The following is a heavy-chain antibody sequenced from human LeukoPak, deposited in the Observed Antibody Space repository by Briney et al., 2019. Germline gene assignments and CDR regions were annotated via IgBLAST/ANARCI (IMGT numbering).Heavy chain of an antibody. D-gene: IGHD3/OR15-3a*01. CDR2: MNPNSGNT. CDR1: GYTFTSHD. J-gene: IGHJ6*03. Sequence: ASVKVSCKASGYTFTSHDINWVRQATGQGLEWMGWMNPNSGNTGYAQKFQGRVTMTKNTSITTAYMELNSLRSEDTAVYYCARALSWTTDSYYYMDVWGKGTTVTVSS. V-gene: IGHV1-8*01. CDR3: ARALSWTTDSYYYMDV.